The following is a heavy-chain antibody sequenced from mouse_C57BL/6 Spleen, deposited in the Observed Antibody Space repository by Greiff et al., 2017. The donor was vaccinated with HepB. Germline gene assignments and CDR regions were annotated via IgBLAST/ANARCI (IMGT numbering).Heavy chain of an antibody. Sequence: QVQLQQSGAELARPGASVKMSCKASGYTFTSYTMHWVKQRPGQGLEWIGYINPSSGYTKYNQKFKDKATLTADKSSSTAYMQLSSLTSEDSAVYYCARSEVYYGSSYGSFDYWGQGTTLTVSS. CDR2: INPSSGYT. CDR3: ARSEVYYGSSYGSFDY. D-gene: IGHD1-1*01. V-gene: IGHV1-4*01. J-gene: IGHJ2*01. CDR1: GYTFTSYT.